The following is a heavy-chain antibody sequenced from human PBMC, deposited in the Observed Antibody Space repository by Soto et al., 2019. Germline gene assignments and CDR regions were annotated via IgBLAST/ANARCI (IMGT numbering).Heavy chain of an antibody. J-gene: IGHJ4*02. CDR2: IYHSGST. CDR1: GYSISSGYY. CDR3: ARGLLRDYYDSSGYYG. Sequence: SETLSLTCAVSGYSISSGYYWGWIRQPPGKGLEWIGSIYHSGSTYYNPSLKSRVTISVDTSKNQFSLKLSSVTAADTAVYYCARGLLRDYYDSSGYYGWGQGTMVTVYS. D-gene: IGHD3-22*01. V-gene: IGHV4-38-2*01.